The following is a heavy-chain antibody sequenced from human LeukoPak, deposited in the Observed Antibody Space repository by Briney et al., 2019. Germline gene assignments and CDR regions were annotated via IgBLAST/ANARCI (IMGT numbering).Heavy chain of an antibody. Sequence: GGSLRLSCAASGFTFSSYNMNWVRQAPGKGLEWVSFISSSSSYIYYADSVKGRFTISRDNAKNSLYLQMNSLRAEDTAVYYCAREGVTAAGSFNFDYWGQGTLVTVSS. J-gene: IGHJ4*02. CDR3: AREGVTAAGSFNFDY. V-gene: IGHV3-21*01. CDR1: GFTFSSYN. D-gene: IGHD6-13*01. CDR2: ISSSSSYI.